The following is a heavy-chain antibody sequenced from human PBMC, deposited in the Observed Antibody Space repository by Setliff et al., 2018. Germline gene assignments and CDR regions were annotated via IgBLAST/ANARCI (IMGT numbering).Heavy chain of an antibody. D-gene: IGHD3-10*01. CDR1: GFSLRSSGMA. CDR2: IYWDDVK. CDR3: AHRGGYGADSLYYFDV. V-gene: IGHV2-5*02. Sequence: ESGPTLVNPTQTLTPTCSFSGFSLRSSGMAVGWIRQPPGKALEWLALIYWDDVKRYSPFLKNRLTITQDTSKNQVVLTLTNMDPVDTATYYCAHRGGYGADSLYYFDVWGQGTLVTVS. J-gene: IGHJ4*02.